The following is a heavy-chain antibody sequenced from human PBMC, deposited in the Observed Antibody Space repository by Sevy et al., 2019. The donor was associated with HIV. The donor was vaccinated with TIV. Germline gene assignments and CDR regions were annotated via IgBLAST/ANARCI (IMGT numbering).Heavy chain of an antibody. Sequence: GGSLRLSCAASGFTFGGSAMYWVRQASGKGLEWVGRIRSKANNYATAHAASVKGRFTISRDDSKNTAYLQMNSLKTGDTAVYYCTRLGGTVVTPYYAMDVWGQRTTVTVSS. CDR2: IRSKANNYAT. D-gene: IGHD2-21*02. J-gene: IGHJ6*02. CDR3: TRLGGTVVTPYYAMDV. V-gene: IGHV3-73*01. CDR1: GFTFGGSA.